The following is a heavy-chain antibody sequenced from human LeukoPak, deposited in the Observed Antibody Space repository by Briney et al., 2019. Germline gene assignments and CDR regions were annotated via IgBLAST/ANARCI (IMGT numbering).Heavy chain of an antibody. CDR3: AGDEGAAAGPEYHFDF. J-gene: IGHJ4*02. V-gene: IGHV4-34*01. CDR2: INHSGNS. Sequence: PSETLSLTCAVYGGSFSGYYWSWIRQSPGKGLEWIGEINHSGNSKYNPSLKGRVTISLDTSKNQFSLKVSSVTAADTAVYYCAGDEGAAAGPEYHFDFGSRGTLVIV. D-gene: IGHD6-13*01. CDR1: GGSFSGYY.